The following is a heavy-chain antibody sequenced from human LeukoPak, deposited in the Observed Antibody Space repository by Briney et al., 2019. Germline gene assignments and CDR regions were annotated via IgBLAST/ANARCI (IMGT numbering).Heavy chain of an antibody. J-gene: IGHJ4*02. CDR3: ARGAGYSSGWSFDY. V-gene: IGHV3-21*01. CDR2: ISSSSSYI. CDR1: GFTFSSNS. Sequence: PGGSLRLSCAASGFTFSSNSMNSVRQAPGKGLEWVSSISSSSSYIYYADSVKGRFTISRDNAKNSLYLQMNSLRAEDTAVYYCARGAGYSSGWSFDYWGQGTLVTVSS. D-gene: IGHD6-19*01.